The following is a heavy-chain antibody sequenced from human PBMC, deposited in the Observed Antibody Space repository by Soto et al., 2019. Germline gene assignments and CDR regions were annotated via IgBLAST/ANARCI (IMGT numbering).Heavy chain of an antibody. V-gene: IGHV3-30*18. CDR2: IAFDGSGE. D-gene: IGHD3-16*01. Sequence: QVQLVESGGGVVQPGRSLRLACVVSGFTFSSFGMHWVRQAPGKGLEWVAVIAFDGSGEYYGDSVKGRFSSSRDNSKSTLYLQMNSLRPEDAAVDYWAKGLSSYGSSSFESWGPGTLVSVSS. CDR3: AKGLSSYGSSSFES. CDR1: GFTFSSFG. J-gene: IGHJ4*02.